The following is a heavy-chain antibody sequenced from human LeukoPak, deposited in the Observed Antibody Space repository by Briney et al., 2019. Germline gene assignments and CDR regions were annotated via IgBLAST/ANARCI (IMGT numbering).Heavy chain of an antibody. CDR3: VRLRRNNDRSGYYYYYDY. Sequence: NPGGSLTLSCAASGYTFSDFSVNWVRQAPGKGLEWVSSISVRSNYRYYADSVRGRFTISRDDARDSLFLQMNSLRAEDTAVYFCVRLRRNNDRSGYYYYYDYWGQGTLVTVSS. J-gene: IGHJ4*02. V-gene: IGHV3-21*01. CDR2: ISVRSNYR. CDR1: GYTFSDFS. D-gene: IGHD3-22*01.